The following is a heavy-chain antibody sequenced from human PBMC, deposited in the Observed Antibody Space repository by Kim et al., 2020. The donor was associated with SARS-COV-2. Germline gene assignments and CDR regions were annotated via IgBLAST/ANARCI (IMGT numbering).Heavy chain of an antibody. Sequence: ASVKVSCKASGYTFTSYGISWVRQAPGQGLEWMGWISAYNGNTNYAQKLQGRVTMTTDTSTSTAYMELRSLRSDDTAVYYCARDRAPGFGATYGMDVWGQGTTVTVSS. CDR3: ARDRAPGFGATYGMDV. CDR1: GYTFTSYG. D-gene: IGHD3-10*01. J-gene: IGHJ6*02. V-gene: IGHV1-18*01. CDR2: ISAYNGNT.